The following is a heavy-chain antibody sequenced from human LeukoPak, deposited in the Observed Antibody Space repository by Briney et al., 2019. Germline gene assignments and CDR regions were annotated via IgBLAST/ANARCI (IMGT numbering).Heavy chain of an antibody. CDR1: GYTFTGYY. V-gene: IGHV1-2*02. J-gene: IGHJ4*02. Sequence: GPSVKVSCKASGYTFTGYYIHWVRQAPGQGVEWMGFINPNSGGTNFAQKFQGRVTMTRDTSISTAYMELSRLRSDDTAVYYCARVFQKQLSDYWGQGSLVTVSS. CDR2: INPNSGGT. CDR3: ARVFQKQLSDY. D-gene: IGHD6-13*01.